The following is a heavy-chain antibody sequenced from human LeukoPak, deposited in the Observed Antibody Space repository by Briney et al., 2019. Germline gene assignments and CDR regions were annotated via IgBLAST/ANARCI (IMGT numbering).Heavy chain of an antibody. J-gene: IGHJ4*02. CDR3: AKPQGQLWLLYYFDY. D-gene: IGHD5-18*01. CDR2: ISGSGGST. CDR1: GFTFSSYA. Sequence: GGSLRLSCAAPGFTFSSYAMSWVRQAPGKGLEWVSAISGSGGSTYYADSVKGRFTISRDNSKNTLYLQMNSLRAEDTAVYYCAKPQGQLWLLYYFDYWGQGTLVTVSS. V-gene: IGHV3-23*01.